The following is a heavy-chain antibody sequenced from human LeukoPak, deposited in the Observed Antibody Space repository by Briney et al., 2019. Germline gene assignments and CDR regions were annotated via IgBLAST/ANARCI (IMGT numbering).Heavy chain of an antibody. D-gene: IGHD6-13*01. CDR1: GFTFDDYD. J-gene: IGHJ4*02. CDR3: AKDRLSSWSFDY. V-gene: IGHV3-20*01. CDR2: INWNGGST. Sequence: GGSLRLSCAASGFTFDDYDMSWVRQDPGKGLECVSGINWNGGSTGYADSVKGRFTISRDKSNNTLFLQMNSLRAEDTAIYHCAKDRLSSWSFDYWGQGTLVTVSS.